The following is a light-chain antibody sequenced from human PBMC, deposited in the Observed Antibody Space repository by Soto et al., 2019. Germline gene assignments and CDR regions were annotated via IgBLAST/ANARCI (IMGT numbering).Light chain of an antibody. V-gene: IGKV3D-15*01. CDR2: ETS. CDR1: QSISSSY. CDR3: QQYNNWPPIT. Sequence: EIVLTQSPGTLSLSPGERATLSCRASQSISSSYLAWYQQKPGQPHRLLIYETSNRDTGIPARWSGSGCGTEFTPPIISLLAEDVFVDYCQQYNNWPPITFGQGTRLEI. J-gene: IGKJ5*01.